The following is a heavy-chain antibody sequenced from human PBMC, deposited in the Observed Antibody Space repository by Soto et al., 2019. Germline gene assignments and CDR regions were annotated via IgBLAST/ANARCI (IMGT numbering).Heavy chain of an antibody. CDR3: ARVGHYGDSPNWFNP. CDR1: GYSFTSYW. V-gene: IGHV5-10-1*01. D-gene: IGHD4-17*01. J-gene: IGHJ5*02. CDR2: IDPSDSYT. Sequence: GESLKISCKGSGYSFTSYWISWVRQMPGKGLEWMGRIDPSDSYTNYSPSFQGHVTISADKSISTAYLQWSSLKASDTAMYYCARVGHYGDSPNWFNPWGQGTLVTVSS.